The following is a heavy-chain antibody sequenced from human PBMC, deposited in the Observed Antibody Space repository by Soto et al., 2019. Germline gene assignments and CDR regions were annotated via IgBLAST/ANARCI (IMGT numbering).Heavy chain of an antibody. V-gene: IGHV3-23*01. D-gene: IGHD6-13*01. Sequence: PGGSLRLSCAASGFTFSSYAMSWVRQAPGKGLEWVSAISGSGGSTYYADSVKGRFTISRDNSKNTLYLQMNSLRAEDTAVYYCAKGREYSSSWYSDYWGQGTLVTVSS. CDR3: AKGREYSSSWYSDY. J-gene: IGHJ4*02. CDR2: ISGSGGST. CDR1: GFTFSSYA.